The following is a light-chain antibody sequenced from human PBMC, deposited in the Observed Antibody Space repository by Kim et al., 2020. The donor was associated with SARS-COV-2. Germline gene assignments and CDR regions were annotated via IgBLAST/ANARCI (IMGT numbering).Light chain of an antibody. J-gene: IGLJ3*02. V-gene: IGLV2-14*03. CDR2: DVS. CDR1: SSVVGGYNY. Sequence: GQSNTISCPGTSSVVGGYNYVSWYQQHPGKAPKLMIYDVSSRPSGVSNRFSGSKSGNTASLTISGLQAEDEADYYCSSYTSSSTWVFGGGTQLTVL. CDR3: SSYTSSSTWV.